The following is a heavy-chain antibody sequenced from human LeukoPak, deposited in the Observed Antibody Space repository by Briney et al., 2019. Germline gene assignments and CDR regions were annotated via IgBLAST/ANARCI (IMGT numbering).Heavy chain of an antibody. V-gene: IGHV1-46*01. CDR2: INPSGGGT. CDR1: GYTFTSYY. Sequence: ASVKVSCKACGYTFTSYYIHWVRQAPGQGLEGMGVINPSGGGTSYAQKFQGRVTMTRDTSTSTVYMDLRSLSSEDTAVYFCARDMLAVPSNWFDPWGQGTLVTVSS. D-gene: IGHD2-8*01. J-gene: IGHJ5*02. CDR3: ARDMLAVPSNWFDP.